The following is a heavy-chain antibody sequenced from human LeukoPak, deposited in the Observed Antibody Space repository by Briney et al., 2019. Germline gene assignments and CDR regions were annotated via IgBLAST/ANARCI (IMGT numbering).Heavy chain of an antibody. CDR2: ISGSGGST. Sequence: GGSLRLSCAASGFTFSSYAMSWVRQAPGKGLEWVSAISGSGGSTFYADSVKGRFTISRDNSKTTLYLQMNSLRAEDTAVHYCAKLTNADYSSANAFDYWGQGTLAIVSS. CDR1: GFTFSSYA. D-gene: IGHD4-11*01. V-gene: IGHV3-23*01. CDR3: AKLTNADYSSANAFDY. J-gene: IGHJ4*02.